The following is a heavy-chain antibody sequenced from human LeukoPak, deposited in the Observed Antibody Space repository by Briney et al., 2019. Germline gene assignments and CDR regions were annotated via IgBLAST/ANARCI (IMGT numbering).Heavy chain of an antibody. CDR2: ISSSGSTI. Sequence: PGGSLRLSCAASGFTFSDYYMSWIRQAPGKGLEWVSYISSSGSTIYYADSVKGRFTISRDNAKNSLYLQMNSLRAEDTAVYYCARDSSSDSSGWYTATLKDRDDYWGQGTLVTVSS. J-gene: IGHJ4*02. CDR3: ARDSSSDSSGWYTATLKDRDDY. CDR1: GFTFSDYY. D-gene: IGHD6-19*01. V-gene: IGHV3-11*01.